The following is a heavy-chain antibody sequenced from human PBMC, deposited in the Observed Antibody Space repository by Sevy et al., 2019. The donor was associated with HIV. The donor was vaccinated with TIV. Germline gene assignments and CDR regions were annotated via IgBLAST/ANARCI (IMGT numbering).Heavy chain of an antibody. D-gene: IGHD1-26*01. CDR3: AKVTLWELLAAHDAFDV. Sequence: GGSLRLSCAASGFSLSGYVMNWVRQAPGKGLEWVSSISGRDSSTYYADSVRGRFIISRDNSENTLYLQMNGLRAEDTAVYYCAKVTLWELLAAHDAFDVWGQGTMVTVSS. J-gene: IGHJ3*01. V-gene: IGHV3-23*01. CDR2: ISGRDSST. CDR1: GFSLSGYV.